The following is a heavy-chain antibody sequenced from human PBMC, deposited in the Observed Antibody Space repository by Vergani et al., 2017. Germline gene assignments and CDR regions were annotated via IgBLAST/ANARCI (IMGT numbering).Heavy chain of an antibody. V-gene: IGHV4-38-2*01. CDR2: IYHSGST. D-gene: IGHD1-1*01. J-gene: IGHJ4*02. CDR3: ARHKINWNAFGY. CDR1: GYSISSGYY. Sequence: QVQLQDSGPGLVKPSETLSLTFAVSGYSISSGYYWGWIRQPPGKGLEWIGSIYHSGSTYYNPSLKSRVTISVDTSKNQFSLKLSSVTAADTAVYYCARHKINWNAFGYWGQGTLVTVSS.